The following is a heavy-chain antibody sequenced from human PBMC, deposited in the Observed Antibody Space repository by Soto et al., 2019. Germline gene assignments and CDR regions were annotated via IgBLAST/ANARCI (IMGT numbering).Heavy chain of an antibody. CDR1: GFTFSGYS. CDR3: ARGRVEDSSGWATYFDY. V-gene: IGHV3-64*01. Sequence: EVQLVESGGGLVQPGGSLRLSCAASGFTFSGYSMFWVRQAPGKGLEYVSAINTNGVNTFYAKSVKGRFTISRDNSKNTMYLNMGSLRAEDMAVYYCARGRVEDSSGWATYFDYWGQGTLVTVSS. CDR2: INTNGVNT. D-gene: IGHD6-19*01. J-gene: IGHJ4*02.